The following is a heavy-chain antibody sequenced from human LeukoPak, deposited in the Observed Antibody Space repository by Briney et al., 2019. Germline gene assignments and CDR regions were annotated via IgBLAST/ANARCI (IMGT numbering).Heavy chain of an antibody. D-gene: IGHD3-10*01. CDR2: ISAYNGNT. Sequence: ASVKVSCKASGYTFTSYGISWVRQAPGQGLEWMGWISAYNGNTNYAQKLQGRVTMTTDTSTSTAYMELRSLRSDDTAVYYCARDSLYGSGARTPDYWGQGTLVTVSS. CDR3: ARDSLYGSGARTPDY. V-gene: IGHV1-18*01. J-gene: IGHJ4*02. CDR1: GYTFTSYG.